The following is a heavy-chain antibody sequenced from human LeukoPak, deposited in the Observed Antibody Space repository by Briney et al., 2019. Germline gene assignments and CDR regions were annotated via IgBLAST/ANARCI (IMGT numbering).Heavy chain of an antibody. CDR3: AKLGGAEVVVSLDI. J-gene: IGHJ3*02. Sequence: PRASVTVSCKVSGYTLTELSMHWVRQAPGKGLEWMGGFDPEDGETIYAQKFQGRVTMTEDTSTDTAYMELSSLRSEDTAVYYCAKLGGAEVVVSLDIWGQGTMVTVSS. CDR2: FDPEDGET. V-gene: IGHV1-24*01. CDR1: GYTLTELS. D-gene: IGHD2-2*01.